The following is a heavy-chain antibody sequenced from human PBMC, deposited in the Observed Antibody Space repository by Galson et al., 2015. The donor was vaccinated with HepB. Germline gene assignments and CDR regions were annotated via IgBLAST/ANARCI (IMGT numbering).Heavy chain of an antibody. Sequence: SLRLSCAASGFTFSSYAMSWVRQAPGKGLEWVSAISGSGGSTYYADSVKGRFTISRDNSKNTLYLQMNSLRAEDTAVYYCAKVVGIAVAGIDYRGQGTLVTVSS. CDR2: ISGSGGST. D-gene: IGHD6-19*01. CDR1: GFTFSSYA. CDR3: AKVVGIAVAGIDY. V-gene: IGHV3-23*01. J-gene: IGHJ4*02.